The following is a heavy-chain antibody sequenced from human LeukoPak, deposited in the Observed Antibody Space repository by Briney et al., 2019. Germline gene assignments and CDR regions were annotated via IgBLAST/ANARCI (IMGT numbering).Heavy chain of an antibody. D-gene: IGHD6-19*01. CDR1: GGSISGYY. CDR3: ARLVSGVGYFDY. J-gene: IGHJ4*02. Sequence: PSETLSLTCSVYGGSISGYYWSWIRQPPGKGLEWIGYIYYSGSTNYSPSLKSRVTISVDTSKNQFSLRLTSVTAADTAVYYCARLVSGVGYFDYWGQGALVTVSS. V-gene: IGHV4-59*08. CDR2: IYYSGST.